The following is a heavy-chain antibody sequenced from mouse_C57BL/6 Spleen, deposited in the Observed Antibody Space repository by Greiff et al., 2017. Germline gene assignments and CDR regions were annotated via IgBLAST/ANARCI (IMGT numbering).Heavy chain of an antibody. J-gene: IGHJ1*03. V-gene: IGHV1-69*01. Sequence: QVQLKQPGAELVMPGASVKLSCKASGYTFTSSWMHWVKQRPGQGLEWIGEIDPSDSYTNYNQKFKGKSTVTVDQSSSTADMQLSRLTSEDAAVYYCARSYSNCRYFDVWGTGTTVTVSS. D-gene: IGHD2-5*01. CDR2: IDPSDSYT. CDR1: GYTFTSSW. CDR3: ARSYSNCRYFDV.